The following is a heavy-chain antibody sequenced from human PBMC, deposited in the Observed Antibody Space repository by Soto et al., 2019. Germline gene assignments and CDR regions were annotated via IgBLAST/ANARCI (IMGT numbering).Heavy chain of an antibody. J-gene: IGHJ3*02. CDR3: ARADPYYPTERTAFDI. Sequence: QVQLVQSGAEVKKPGASVKVSCKASGYTFTSYGISWVRQAPGQGLEWMGWISAYNGNTNYAQKLQGRVTMTTDTSTSTGYMELRSLRSDDTAVYYCARADPYYPTERTAFDIWGQGTMVTVSS. CDR2: ISAYNGNT. CDR1: GYTFTSYG. D-gene: IGHD3-10*01. V-gene: IGHV1-18*01.